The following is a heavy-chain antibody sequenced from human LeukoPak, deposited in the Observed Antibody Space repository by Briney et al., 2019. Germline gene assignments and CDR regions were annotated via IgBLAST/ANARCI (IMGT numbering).Heavy chain of an antibody. Sequence: MSGESLKISCKGSGYSFTSYWIGWVRQMPGKGLEWMGIIYSGDSDTRYSPSFQGQATISADKSISTAYLQWSSLKASDTAMYYCARLESEMATIRVYYFDYWGQGTRVTVSS. CDR1: GYSFTSYW. V-gene: IGHV5-51*01. J-gene: IGHJ4*02. CDR3: ARLESEMATIRVYYFDY. D-gene: IGHD5-24*01. CDR2: IYSGDSDT.